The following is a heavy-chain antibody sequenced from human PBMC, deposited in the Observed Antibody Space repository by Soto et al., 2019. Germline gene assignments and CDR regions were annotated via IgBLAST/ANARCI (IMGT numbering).Heavy chain of an antibody. V-gene: IGHV3-66*01. Sequence: EVQLVESGGGLVQPGGSLRLSCAASGFTVSSNYMSWVRQAPGKGLDGVSVIYSGGSTYYADSVKGRFTISRDNSKNTLYLQMNSLRAEDTAVYYCARVRGNIAAAGSEYYFDYWGQGTLVTVSS. D-gene: IGHD6-13*01. CDR1: GFTVSSNY. J-gene: IGHJ4*02. CDR3: ARVRGNIAAAGSEYYFDY. CDR2: IYSGGST.